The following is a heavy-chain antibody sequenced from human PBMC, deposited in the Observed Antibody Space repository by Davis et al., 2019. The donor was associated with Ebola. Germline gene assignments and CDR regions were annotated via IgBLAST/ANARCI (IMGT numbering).Heavy chain of an antibody. J-gene: IGHJ4*02. CDR2: ISGSGGST. Sequence: GESLKISCAASGFTFSSYAMSWVRQAPGKGLEWVSAISGSGGSTYYADSVKGRFTISRDNSKNTLYLQMNSLRAEDTAVYYCAKVFVNDYIWGSYRYFDYWGQGTLVTVSS. D-gene: IGHD3-16*02. V-gene: IGHV3-23*01. CDR1: GFTFSSYA. CDR3: AKVFVNDYIWGSYRYFDY.